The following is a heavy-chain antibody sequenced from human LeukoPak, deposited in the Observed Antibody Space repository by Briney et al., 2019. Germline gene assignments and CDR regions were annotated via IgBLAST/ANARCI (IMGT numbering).Heavy chain of an antibody. CDR1: GGPISSYY. D-gene: IGHD5-24*01. Sequence: PSETLSLTCTVSGGPISSYYWSWIRQPSGKGLEWIGRIYTSGSTNYNPSLKSRVTMSVDTSKNQFSLKLSSVTAADTAVYYCARGGGRWLQFWGSSYFDYWGQGTLVTVSS. V-gene: IGHV4-4*07. J-gene: IGHJ4*02. CDR2: IYTSGST. CDR3: ARGGGRWLQFWGSSYFDY.